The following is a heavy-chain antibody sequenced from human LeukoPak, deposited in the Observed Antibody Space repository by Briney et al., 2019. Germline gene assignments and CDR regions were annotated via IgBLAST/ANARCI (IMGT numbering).Heavy chain of an antibody. CDR2: TYYSGST. CDR3: ARGSRYCSGGSCYTPLGYYYYMDV. D-gene: IGHD2-15*01. V-gene: IGHV4-30-4*01. J-gene: IGHJ6*03. CDR1: GDSISSGDYY. Sequence: SQTLSLTCTVSGDSISSGDYYWSWIRQTPGKGLEWIGYTYYSGSTYYNPSLKSRVTISVDTSKNQFSLKLSSVTAADTAAYYCARGSRYCSGGSCYTPLGYYYYMDVWGKGTTVTVSS.